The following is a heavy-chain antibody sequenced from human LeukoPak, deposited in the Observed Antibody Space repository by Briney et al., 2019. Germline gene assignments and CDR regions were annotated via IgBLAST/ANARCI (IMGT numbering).Heavy chain of an antibody. V-gene: IGHV7-4-1*02. J-gene: IGHJ3*02. CDR1: GYTFTSYA. D-gene: IGHD3-10*01. Sequence: ASVKVSCKASGYTFTSYAMNWVRQAPGQGLEWMGWINTNTGNPTYAQGFTGRFVFSLDTSVSTAYLQISSLKAEDTAVYYCASYYYGSGSYLGAFDIWGQGTMVTVSS. CDR3: ASYYYGSGSYLGAFDI. CDR2: INTNTGNP.